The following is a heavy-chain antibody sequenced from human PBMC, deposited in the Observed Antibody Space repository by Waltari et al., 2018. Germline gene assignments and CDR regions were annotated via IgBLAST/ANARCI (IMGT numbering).Heavy chain of an antibody. J-gene: IGHJ4*02. CDR1: GYTFTDYG. CDR3: ARGQLVPDY. Sequence: QVQLVQSAAEVKKPGASVRVSCKASGYTFTDYGLTWVRQAPGQGLEWMGWISTYNGNSNHAQKVQGRVTLTRDTATDTAYMELNSLTSNDTAVYFCARGQLVPDYWGQGTLITVSS. CDR2: ISTYNGNS. D-gene: IGHD6-13*01. V-gene: IGHV1-18*01.